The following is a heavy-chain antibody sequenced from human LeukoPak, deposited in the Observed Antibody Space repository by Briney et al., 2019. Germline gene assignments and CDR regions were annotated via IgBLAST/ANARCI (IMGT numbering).Heavy chain of an antibody. CDR3: AKDGWSDNWNVFFY. Sequence: PGGSLRLSGAASGFTFSSYARSWVRQAPGKGLEWVSAISGSGGSTYYAASVKGRFTISRDNSKNTLYLQMNSLRAEDTAVYYCAKDGWSDNWNVFFYWGQGTLVTVSS. V-gene: IGHV3-23*01. CDR2: ISGSGGST. J-gene: IGHJ4*02. CDR1: GFTFSSYA. D-gene: IGHD1-1*01.